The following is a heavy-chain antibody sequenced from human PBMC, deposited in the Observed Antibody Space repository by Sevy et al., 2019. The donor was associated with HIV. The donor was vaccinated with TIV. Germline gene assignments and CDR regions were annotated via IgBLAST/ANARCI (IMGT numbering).Heavy chain of an antibody. J-gene: IGHJ6*02. CDR2: ISAYNGNT. CDR1: GYTFTSYG. CDR3: ARDQGYCSSTSCQGYYYYYGMDV. V-gene: IGHV1-18*01. D-gene: IGHD2-2*01. Sequence: ASVKVSCKASGYTFTSYGISWVRQAPGQGLEWMGWISAYNGNTNYAQKLQGRVTMTTDTSTSTAYMELRSLRSDDTAVYYCARDQGYCSSTSCQGYYYYYGMDVWGQGTTATVSS.